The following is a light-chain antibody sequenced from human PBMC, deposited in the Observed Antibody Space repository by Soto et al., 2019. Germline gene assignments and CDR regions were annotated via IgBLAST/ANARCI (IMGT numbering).Light chain of an antibody. Sequence: GYRVTITCRASQSINIWLAWYQQKPGKAPKVLIYDASSLKSGVPSRFSGSGSGTEFTLTISSLQPDDFATYYCQQYKSYSWTFGQGTKVDIK. CDR3: QQYKSYSWT. CDR1: QSINIW. CDR2: DAS. J-gene: IGKJ1*01. V-gene: IGKV1-5*01.